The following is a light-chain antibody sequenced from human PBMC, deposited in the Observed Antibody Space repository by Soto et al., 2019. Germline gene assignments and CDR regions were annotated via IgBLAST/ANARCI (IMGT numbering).Light chain of an antibody. CDR1: SSDVGGYNY. CDR3: RPYLRTFTVHV. V-gene: IGLV2-14*01. J-gene: IGLJ6*01. CDR2: DVS. Sequence: QSALTQPASVSGSPGQSITISCTGTSSDVGGYNYVSWYQQHPGEAPKLLIYDVSNRPSGVSNRFSGSKSGNTASLTISGLQAEFLYDYYCRPYLRTFTVHV.